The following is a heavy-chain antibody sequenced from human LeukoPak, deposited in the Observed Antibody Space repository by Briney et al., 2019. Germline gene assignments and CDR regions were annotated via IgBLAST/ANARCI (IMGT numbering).Heavy chain of an antibody. J-gene: IGHJ4*02. V-gene: IGHV3-21*01. Sequence: PGGSLRLSCAASGFTFSSYSMNWVRHAPGKGLEWVSSISSSSSYIYYADSVKGRFTISRDNAKNSLYLQMNSLRAEDTAVYYCARDHSLAAAGLDYWGQGTLVTVSS. CDR2: ISSSSSYI. CDR1: GFTFSSYS. CDR3: ARDHSLAAAGLDY. D-gene: IGHD6-13*01.